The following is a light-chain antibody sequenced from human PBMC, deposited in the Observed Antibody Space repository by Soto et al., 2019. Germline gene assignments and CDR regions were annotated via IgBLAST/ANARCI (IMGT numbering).Light chain of an antibody. J-gene: IGKJ5*01. CDR1: QSVSSN. CDR2: DAS. CDR3: QQRSNWPIT. V-gene: IGKV3-11*01. Sequence: ERVMTQSPATLSVSPGERATLSCRASQSVSSNLAWYQQKPGQAPRLLIYDASNRVTGIPARFSGSGSGTDFTLTISSLEPEDFAVYYCQQRSNWPITFGQGTRLEIK.